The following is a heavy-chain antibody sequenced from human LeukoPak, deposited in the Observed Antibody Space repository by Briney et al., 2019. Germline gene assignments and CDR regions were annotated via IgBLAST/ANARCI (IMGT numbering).Heavy chain of an antibody. CDR2: ISAYNGDT. D-gene: IGHD5-18*01. J-gene: IGHJ6*02. CDR1: GYTFNNYG. CDR3: ARGVGYNYGLYYQYGMDV. Sequence: GASVRVSCKASGYTFNNYGINWVRQAPGQGLEWMAWISAYNGDTNYAQKFKGRVTLTTDTSTRTAYMELSSLRSEDTAVYYCARGVGYNYGLYYQYGMDVWGQGTTVTVSS. V-gene: IGHV1-18*01.